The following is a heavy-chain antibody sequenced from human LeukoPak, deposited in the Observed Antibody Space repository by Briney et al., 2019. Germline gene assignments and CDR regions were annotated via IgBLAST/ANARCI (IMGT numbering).Heavy chain of an antibody. CDR1: RFTFSSYG. Sequence: PGQSLRLSCAASRFTFSSYGMSWVRQAPGKGLEWLSHITSGGTIYYADSVKGRFTISRDNSKNTLYLQMNSLRAEDTAVYYCARDSNGWYGTTLHNWFDPWGQGTLVTVSS. V-gene: IGHV3-48*01. CDR3: ARDSNGWYGTTLHNWFDP. J-gene: IGHJ5*02. CDR2: ITSGGTI. D-gene: IGHD6-19*01.